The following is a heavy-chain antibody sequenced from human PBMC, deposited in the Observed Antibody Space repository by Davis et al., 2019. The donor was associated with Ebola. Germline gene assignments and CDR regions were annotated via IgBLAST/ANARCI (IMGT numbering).Heavy chain of an antibody. V-gene: IGHV3-48*03. CDR1: GFTFSSYE. Sequence: PGGSLRLSCAASGFTFSSYEMNWVRQAPGKGLEWVSYISSSGSTIYYADSVKGRFTISRDNAKNSLYLQMNSLRDEDTAVYYCARRGVVTPLFTFYFDYWGQGTLVTVSS. CDR3: ARRGVVTPLFTFYFDY. CDR2: ISSSGSTI. J-gene: IGHJ4*02. D-gene: IGHD4-23*01.